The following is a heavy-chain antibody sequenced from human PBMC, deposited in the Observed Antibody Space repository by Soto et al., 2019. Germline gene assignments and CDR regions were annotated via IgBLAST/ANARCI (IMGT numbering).Heavy chain of an antibody. J-gene: IGHJ4*02. CDR1: GFTFSSYG. D-gene: IGHD6-13*01. Sequence: QVQLVESGGGVVQPGRSLRLSCAASGFTFSSYGMHWVRQAPGKGLEWVAVISYDGSNKYYADSVKGRFTISRDNSKNTLYLQMNSLRAEDTAVYYCAMDFSSSWYVGYWGQGTLVTVSS. CDR3: AMDFSSSWYVGY. V-gene: IGHV3-30*03. CDR2: ISYDGSNK.